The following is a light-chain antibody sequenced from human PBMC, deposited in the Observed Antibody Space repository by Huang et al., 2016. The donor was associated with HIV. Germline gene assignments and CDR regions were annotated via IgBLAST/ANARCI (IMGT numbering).Light chain of an antibody. Sequence: EIVMPQSPDTLSVSPGERATLSCRASQTVSTNLAWYQQKPGQPPRLLIYSADTRATGIPARFSVSGSGTEFTLTISSLQSEDFAVYYCQQYNKWPGTFGQGTKLEIK. CDR1: QTVSTN. CDR2: SAD. J-gene: IGKJ2*01. V-gene: IGKV3-15*01. CDR3: QQYNKWPGT.